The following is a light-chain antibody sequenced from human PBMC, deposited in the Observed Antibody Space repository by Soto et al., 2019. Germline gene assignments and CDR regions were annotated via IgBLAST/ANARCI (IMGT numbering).Light chain of an antibody. Sequence: QSALTQPASVSGSPGQSITISCTGTNSDVGGYNYVSWYQHHPGKAPKLIIYEVNYRPSGVSNRFSGSKSGNTASLTISGLQAEDEADYYCCSYTSRSTAVFVGGTQLTVL. CDR2: EVN. J-gene: IGLJ7*01. CDR3: CSYTSRSTAV. CDR1: NSDVGGYNY. V-gene: IGLV2-14*01.